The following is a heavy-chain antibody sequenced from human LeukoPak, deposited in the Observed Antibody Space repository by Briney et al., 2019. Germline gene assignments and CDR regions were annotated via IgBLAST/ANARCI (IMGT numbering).Heavy chain of an antibody. CDR3: AKLSDGSGLPYYFDS. V-gene: IGHV3-23*01. D-gene: IGHD3-10*01. CDR1: GFTLSNYG. CDR2: ISGSGFNT. J-gene: IGHJ4*02. Sequence: GGSLRLSCAGSGFTLSNYGMSWVRQAPGKGLEWVSSISGSGFNTFYSDSVKGRFTISRDNPKNTLYLQMNSLRAEDTAIYICAKLSDGSGLPYYFDSWGQGTLVTVS.